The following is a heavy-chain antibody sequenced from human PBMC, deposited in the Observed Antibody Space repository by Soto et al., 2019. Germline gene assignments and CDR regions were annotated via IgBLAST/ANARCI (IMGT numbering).Heavy chain of an antibody. Sequence: SETLSLTCTVSGHSLSSGGYYWSWIRQHPGKGLEWVGYIYFTGSTLYNPSLKSRLAMSLDTSKNQFSLRLTSVTAADTAVYFCARDWGSSGWPDWGQGTLVTVS. J-gene: IGHJ4*02. V-gene: IGHV4-31*03. CDR1: GHSLSSGGYY. CDR3: ARDWGSSGWPD. CDR2: IYFTGST. D-gene: IGHD6-19*01.